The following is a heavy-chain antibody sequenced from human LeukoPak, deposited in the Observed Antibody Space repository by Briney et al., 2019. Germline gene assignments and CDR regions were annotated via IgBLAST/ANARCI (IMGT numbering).Heavy chain of an antibody. D-gene: IGHD3/OR15-3a*01. V-gene: IGHV4-59*11. J-gene: IGHJ4*02. CDR1: GGSISSHY. Sequence: PSETLSLTCTVSGGSISSHYWSWIRQPPGKGLEWIGYISYSGSTNYNPSLKSRVTMSVDTSKNQFSLKLSSVTAADTAVYYCARWTHYQPFDYWGQGTLATVSS. CDR2: ISYSGST. CDR3: ARWTHYQPFDY.